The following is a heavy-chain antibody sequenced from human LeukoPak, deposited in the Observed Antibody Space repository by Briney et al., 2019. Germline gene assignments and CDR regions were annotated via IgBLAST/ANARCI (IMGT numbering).Heavy chain of an antibody. CDR3: AGHLVADNDDITIFGLVLLSWFDP. D-gene: IGHD3-3*01. J-gene: IGHJ5*02. CDR1: GGSISSSSDY. CDR2: IDYSGSS. Sequence: PSETLSLTCTVSGGSISSSSDYWGWIRQPPGKGLEWIGSIDYSGSSSYNPSLKSRVTISVDTSKNQFPLRLSSVTAADTAVYYCAGHLVADNDDITIFGLVLLSWFDPWGQGTLVTVSS. V-gene: IGHV4-39*01.